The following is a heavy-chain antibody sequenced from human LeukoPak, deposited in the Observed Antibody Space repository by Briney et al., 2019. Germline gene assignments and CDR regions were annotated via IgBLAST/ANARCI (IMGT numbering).Heavy chain of an antibody. CDR2: ISSSSSYI. J-gene: IGHJ4*02. CDR3: AREDGYSYGYFDY. Sequence: PGGSLRLSCAASGFTFSSYSMNWVRQAPGKGLEWVSSISSSSSYIYYAGSVKGRFTISRDNAKNSLYLQMNSLRAEDTAVYYCAREDGYSYGYFDYWGQGTLVTVSS. CDR1: GFTFSSYS. D-gene: IGHD5-18*01. V-gene: IGHV3-21*01.